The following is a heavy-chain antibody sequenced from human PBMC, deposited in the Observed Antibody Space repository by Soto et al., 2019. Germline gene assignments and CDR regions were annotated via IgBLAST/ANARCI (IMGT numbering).Heavy chain of an antibody. V-gene: IGHV3-74*01. D-gene: IGHD1-26*01. CDR3: AKVASGSYDWFDP. J-gene: IGHJ5*02. Sequence: EVQLVESGGGLVQPGGSLRLSCAASKFSFSGYWMHWVRQAPGKGLMWVSRVNPDGSTTTYADSVKGRFTISSDNAKNTVFRQTHSLRADATAVYYCAKVASGSYDWFDPWGQGTRVTFSS. CDR1: KFSFSGYW. CDR2: VNPDGSTT.